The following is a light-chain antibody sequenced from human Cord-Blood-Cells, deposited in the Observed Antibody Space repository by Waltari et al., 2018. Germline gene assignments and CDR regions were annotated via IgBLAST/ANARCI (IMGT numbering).Light chain of an antibody. CDR2: SAS. CDR3: QQSYSTPWT. CDR1: QSISSY. V-gene: IGKV1-39*01. J-gene: IGKJ1*01. Sequence: DIQMTQSPSSLSASVGYRVTITCRASQSISSYLDLYQQKPWKTPKLLIYSASSLQSGVPSRFSGSGSGTDFTLTISRLQPEDFATYYCQQSYSTPWTFGQGTKVEIK.